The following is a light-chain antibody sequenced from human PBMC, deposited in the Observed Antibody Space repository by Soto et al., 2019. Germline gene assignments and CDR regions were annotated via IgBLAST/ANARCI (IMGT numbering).Light chain of an antibody. CDR1: QTVSSY. Sequence: EIVLTQSPATLSLSPGERATLSCRASQTVSSYLLWYQQKPGQAPRLLIYDASSRASGTPARFSGSGSETDFTLTISSLEPEDIAVYYCQHRMNWPLTFGQGTKVDIK. V-gene: IGKV3-11*01. CDR2: DAS. J-gene: IGKJ1*01. CDR3: QHRMNWPLT.